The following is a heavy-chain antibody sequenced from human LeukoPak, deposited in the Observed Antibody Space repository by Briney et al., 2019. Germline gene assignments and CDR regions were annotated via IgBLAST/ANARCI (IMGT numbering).Heavy chain of an antibody. CDR1: GGSISSYY. CDR3: ARDRYYFDY. CDR2: IYYSGST. V-gene: IGHV4-59*01. Sequence: PSETLSLTCTVSGGSISSYYWSWIRQPPGKGLEWIGYIYYSGSTNYNPSLKSRVTISVDTSKNQFSPKLSSVTAADTAVYYCARDRYYFDYWGQGTLVTVSS. J-gene: IGHJ4*02.